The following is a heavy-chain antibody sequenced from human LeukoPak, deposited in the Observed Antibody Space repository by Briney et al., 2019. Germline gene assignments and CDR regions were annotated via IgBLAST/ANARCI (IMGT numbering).Heavy chain of an antibody. CDR1: GGSISSYY. V-gene: IGHV4-4*07. Sequence: PSETLSLTCTVSGGSISSYYWSWIRQPAGKGLEWIGRIYTSGSTNYNPSLKSRVTMSVDTSKNQFSLKLSSVTAADTAVHYCARDPQIYYDSSGYRLAYYYYGMDVWGQGTTVTVSS. D-gene: IGHD3-22*01. CDR3: ARDPQIYYDSSGYRLAYYYYGMDV. CDR2: IYTSGST. J-gene: IGHJ6*02.